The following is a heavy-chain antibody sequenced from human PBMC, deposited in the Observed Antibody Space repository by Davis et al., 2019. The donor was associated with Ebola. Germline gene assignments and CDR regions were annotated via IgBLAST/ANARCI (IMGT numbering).Heavy chain of an antibody. CDR2: IFSGDSDT. D-gene: IGHD5-18*01. CDR1: GYSFTTYW. CDR3: ARLGYSYVYYFDY. V-gene: IGHV5-51*01. J-gene: IGHJ4*02. Sequence: GESLKISCKGSGYSFTTYWIAWVRQMPGRGLEWMGIIFSGDSDTRYRPSFEGQVTISVDKSISTAYLQWSSLKASDTAMYYCARLGYSYVYYFDYWGQGTLVTVSS.